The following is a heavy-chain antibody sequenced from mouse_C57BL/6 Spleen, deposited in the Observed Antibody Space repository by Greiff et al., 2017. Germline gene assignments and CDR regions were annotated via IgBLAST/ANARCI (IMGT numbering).Heavy chain of an antibody. CDR1: GFSLTSYG. CDR3: ARDSSGYLSYAMGD. CDR2: IWGVGST. Sequence: QVQLQQSGPGLVAPSQSLSITCTVSGFSLTSYGVDWVRQSPGKGLEWLGVIWGVGSTNYNSALKSRLSISKDNSKSQVFLKMNSLQTDDTAMYYCARDSSGYLSYAMGDWGQGTSVTVSA. J-gene: IGHJ4*01. V-gene: IGHV2-6*01. D-gene: IGHD3-2*02.